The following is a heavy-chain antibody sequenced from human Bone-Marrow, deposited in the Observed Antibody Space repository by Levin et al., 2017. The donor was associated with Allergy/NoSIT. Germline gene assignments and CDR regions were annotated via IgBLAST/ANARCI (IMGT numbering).Heavy chain of an antibody. Sequence: ASVKVSCKASGYTFTSYGISWVRQAPGQGLEWMGWISAYNGNTNYAQKLQGRVTMTTDTSTSTAYMELRSLRSDDTAVYYCERAVDTLNWFDPWGQGTLVTVSS. CDR2: ISAYNGNT. V-gene: IGHV1-18*01. J-gene: IGHJ5*02. CDR3: ERAVDTLNWFDP. CDR1: GYTFTSYG. D-gene: IGHD5-18*01.